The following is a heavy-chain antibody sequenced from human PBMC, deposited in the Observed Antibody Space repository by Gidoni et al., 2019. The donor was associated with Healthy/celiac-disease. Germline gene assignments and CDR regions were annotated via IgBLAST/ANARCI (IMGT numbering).Heavy chain of an antibody. J-gene: IGHJ6*02. CDR3: ATGAAATRYYYYGMDV. Sequence: QVQLVQSGAEVKKPGASVTVSCKVSGYTLTELSMHWVRQAPGKGLEWMGGFDPEDGETIYAQKFQGRVTMTEDTSTDTAYRELSSLRSEDTAVYYCATGAAATRYYYYGMDVWGQGTTVTVSS. CDR1: GYTLTELS. V-gene: IGHV1-24*01. CDR2: FDPEDGET. D-gene: IGHD6-25*01.